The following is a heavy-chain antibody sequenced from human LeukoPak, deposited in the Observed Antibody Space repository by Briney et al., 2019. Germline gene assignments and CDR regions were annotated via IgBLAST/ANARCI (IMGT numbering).Heavy chain of an antibody. D-gene: IGHD5-18*01. J-gene: IGHJ4*02. CDR3: ATGSYGSGDYFDY. CDR1: GYTFTGYY. Sequence: ATVKVSCKASGYTFTGYYMHWVRQAPGQGLEWMGWINPNSGGTNYAQKFQGRVTMTRDTSISTAYMELSRLRSDDTAVYYCATGSYGSGDYFDYWGQGTLVTVSS. CDR2: INPNSGGT. V-gene: IGHV1-2*02.